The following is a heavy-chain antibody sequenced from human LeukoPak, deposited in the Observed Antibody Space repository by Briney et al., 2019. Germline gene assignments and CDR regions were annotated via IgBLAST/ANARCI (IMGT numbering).Heavy chain of an antibody. Sequence: SETLSLTCTVSGGSISSSSYYWGWIRQPPGKGLECIGSIYYSGSTNYNPSLKSRVTISVDTSKNQFSLKLSSVTAADTAVYYCARAAYCSSTNCYGFDYWGQGTLVTVSS. D-gene: IGHD2-2*01. CDR1: GGSISSSSYY. V-gene: IGHV4-39*07. CDR3: ARAAYCSSTNCYGFDY. J-gene: IGHJ4*02. CDR2: IYYSGST.